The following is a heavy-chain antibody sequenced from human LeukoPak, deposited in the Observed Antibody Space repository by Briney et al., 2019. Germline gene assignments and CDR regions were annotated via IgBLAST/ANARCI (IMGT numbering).Heavy chain of an antibody. Sequence: GGSLRLSCAAPGFTFGDFAMNWVRQAPGKGLEWVAFIRRQASGGTTEYAASVKGRFTISRDDSKSIAYLQMNSLKTEDTAVYYCTRWLTVDRAYDPWGQGTLVTVSS. CDR3: TRWLTVDRAYDP. V-gene: IGHV3-49*04. J-gene: IGHJ5*02. CDR1: GFTFGDFA. CDR2: IRRQASGGTT. D-gene: IGHD3-22*01.